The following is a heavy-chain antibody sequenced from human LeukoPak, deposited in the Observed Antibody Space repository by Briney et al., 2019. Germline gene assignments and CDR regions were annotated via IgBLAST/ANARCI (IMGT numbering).Heavy chain of an antibody. CDR1: GGSISSGGYY. CDR3: ARGTYYSSSGSYYNLDQ. V-gene: IGHV4-31*03. D-gene: IGHD3-10*01. CDR2: IYYSGST. J-gene: IGHJ4*02. Sequence: PSETLSLTCTVSGGSISSGGYYWSWIRQHPGKGLEWIGYIYYSGSTYYNPSLKGRFTISLDTSKNQLSLKLSSVTAADTAVYYCARGTYYSSSGSYYNLDQWGQGTLVTVSS.